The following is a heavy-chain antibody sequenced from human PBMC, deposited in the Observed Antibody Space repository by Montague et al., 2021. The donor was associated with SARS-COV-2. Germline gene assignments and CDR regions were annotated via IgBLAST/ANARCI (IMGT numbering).Heavy chain of an antibody. CDR1: GGPFSGYY. V-gene: IGHV4-34*01. D-gene: IGHD4-23*01. CDR3: ARWDPQTSTLRGLRGKSASED. J-gene: IGHJ4*02. CDR2: INHSGTT. Sequence: SETLSLTCAVYGGPFSGYYWTWIRQSPGKGLEWIAEINHSGTTNYNFNSSLRSRVTISVDTSKSQFSLKLSSVTAADTGVYYCARWDPQTSTLRGLRGKSASEDGGQGTLVTVSS.